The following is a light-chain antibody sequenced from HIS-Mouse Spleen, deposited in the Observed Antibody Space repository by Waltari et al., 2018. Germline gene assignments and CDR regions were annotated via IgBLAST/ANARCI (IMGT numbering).Light chain of an antibody. CDR3: QQYYSYPRT. V-gene: IGKV1-8*01. Sequence: AIRMTQSPSSPSASTGDRVTITCRESQGISRYLACYQQKPWKAPKLLIYAASTLQSGVPSRFSGSGSGTDFTLTISCLQSEDFATYYCQQYYSYPRTFGPGTKVDIK. J-gene: IGKJ3*01. CDR2: AAS. CDR1: QGISRY.